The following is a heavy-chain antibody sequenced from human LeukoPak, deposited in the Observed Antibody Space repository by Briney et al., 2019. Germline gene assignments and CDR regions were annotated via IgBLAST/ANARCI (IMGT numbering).Heavy chain of an antibody. D-gene: IGHD5/OR15-5a*01. CDR2: IYTSGST. Sequence: PSQTLSLTCTVSGGSISSGSYYWSWIRQPAGKGLEWIGRIYTSGSTNYNPSLKSRVTISVDTSKNQFSLKLSSVTAADTAVYYCAREVYDSGGHWFDPWGQGTLVTVSS. CDR1: GGSISSGSYY. J-gene: IGHJ5*02. V-gene: IGHV4-61*02. CDR3: AREVYDSGGHWFDP.